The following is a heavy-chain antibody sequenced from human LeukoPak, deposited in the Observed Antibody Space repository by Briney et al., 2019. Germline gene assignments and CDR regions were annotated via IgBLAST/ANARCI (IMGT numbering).Heavy chain of an antibody. D-gene: IGHD1/OR15-1a*01. CDR2: IDIDGTGT. CDR1: GFTFTNYW. CDR3: AREAVMPVAPVKIGTSDRPLYEYYGLDV. V-gene: IGHV3-74*01. J-gene: IGHJ6*02. Sequence: GGSLRLSCAASGFTFTNYWMHWVRQAPGKGLVWVSRIDIDGTGTSYADSVKGRFTISRDNAKNTVSLQMNSLKAEDTAVYYCAREAVMPVAPVKIGTSDRPLYEYYGLDVWGQGTTVTVS.